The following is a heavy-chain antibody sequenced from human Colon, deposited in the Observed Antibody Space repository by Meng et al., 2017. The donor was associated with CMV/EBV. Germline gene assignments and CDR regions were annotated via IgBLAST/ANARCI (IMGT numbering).Heavy chain of an antibody. CDR2: IYWDDDN. J-gene: IGHJ4*02. V-gene: IGHV2-5*02. D-gene: IGHD6-19*01. CDR1: GFSLRTPEVG. CDR3: AHGRGWLTDY. Sequence: QITLKESGPTLVKPTQTLTLTCTFSGFSLRTPEVGVHWIRQPPGKALEWLALIYWDDDNQFRPSLKNRITITKDTSKNQVVLTMTNMDPVDTAIYYCAHGRGWLTDYWGQGTLVTVSS.